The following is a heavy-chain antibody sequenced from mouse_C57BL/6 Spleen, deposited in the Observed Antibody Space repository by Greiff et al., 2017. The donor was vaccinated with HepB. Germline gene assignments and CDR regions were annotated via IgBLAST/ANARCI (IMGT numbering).Heavy chain of an antibody. Sequence: DVKLVESGGGLVQPGGSLSLSCAASGFTFTDYYMSWVRQPPGKALEWLGFIRNKANGYTTEYSASVKGRFTISRDNSQSILYLQMNALRAEDSATYYCARSSRYGSSYYFDYWGQGTTLTVSS. CDR2: IRNKANGYTT. CDR1: GFTFTDYY. V-gene: IGHV7-3*01. D-gene: IGHD1-1*01. J-gene: IGHJ2*01. CDR3: ARSSRYGSSYYFDY.